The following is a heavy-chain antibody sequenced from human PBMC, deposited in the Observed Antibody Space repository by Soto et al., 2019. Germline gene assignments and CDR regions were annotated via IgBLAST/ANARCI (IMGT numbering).Heavy chain of an antibody. CDR2: SNPNSGGT. Sequence: QVQLVQSGAEVKKPGASVKVSCKASGYTFTGYYMHWVRQAPGQGLEWMGWSNPNSGGTNYAQKFQGRVTMTRDTSISTAYMEVSRLGSDDTAVYSCARDRVLFLVRSAQFDPWGQGTLVTVSS. J-gene: IGHJ5*02. CDR3: ARDRVLFLVRSAQFDP. D-gene: IGHD3-3*01. CDR1: GYTFTGYY. V-gene: IGHV1-2*02.